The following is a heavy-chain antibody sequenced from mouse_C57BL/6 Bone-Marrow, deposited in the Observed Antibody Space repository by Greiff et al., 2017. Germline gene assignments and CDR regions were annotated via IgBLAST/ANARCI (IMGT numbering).Heavy chain of an antibody. J-gene: IGHJ3*01. CDR2: ISDGGSYT. V-gene: IGHV5-4*01. Sequence: EVQVVESGGGLVKPGGSLKLSCAASGFTFSSYALSWVRQTPEKRLEWVATISDGGSYTYYPDNVKGGFTISRDNAKNNLYLQMSHLMSEDTAMYYCARDPWFAYWGQGTLVSVSA. CDR3: ARDPWFAY. CDR1: GFTFSSYA.